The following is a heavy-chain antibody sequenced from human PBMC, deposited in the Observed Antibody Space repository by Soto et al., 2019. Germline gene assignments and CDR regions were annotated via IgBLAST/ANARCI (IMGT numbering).Heavy chain of an antibody. CDR1: GFNFHEYA. J-gene: IGHJ4*02. D-gene: IGHD2-2*01. V-gene: IGHV3-9*01. Sequence: GGSLRLSCATSGFNFHEYAMHWVRLVPGKGLAWVAGIAWNGDTQDYDDSVKGRFTISRDNAKKSLYLQMNSLTSEDTAFYYCAKDIVRYCSSGSRCYARFDFWGPGTLVTVSS. CDR2: IAWNGDTQ. CDR3: AKDIVRYCSSGSRCYARFDF.